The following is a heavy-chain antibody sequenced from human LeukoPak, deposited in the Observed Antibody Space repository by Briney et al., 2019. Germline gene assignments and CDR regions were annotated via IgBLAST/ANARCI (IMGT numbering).Heavy chain of an antibody. Sequence: SGGSLRLSCAASGFTFSSYWMTWVRQAPGKGLEWVANIKEDGSEKYYVDSVKGRFTISRDNAKNSLYLQMNSLRAEDTAVYYCAREYGSGSYAAFDIWGQGTMVTVSS. J-gene: IGHJ3*02. D-gene: IGHD3-10*01. CDR1: GFTFSSYW. CDR3: AREYGSGSYAAFDI. CDR2: IKEDGSEK. V-gene: IGHV3-7*01.